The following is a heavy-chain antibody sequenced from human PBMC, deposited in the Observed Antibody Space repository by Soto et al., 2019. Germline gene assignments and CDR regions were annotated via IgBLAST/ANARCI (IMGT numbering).Heavy chain of an antibody. D-gene: IGHD3-22*01. Sequence: QIQLVQSGTEVRKPGAPAKVSCKASGYTFTNNDVCWVRQTPGQGLEWMGWISPYSGKTNYARKFQGRVTMTTDTSTSTAYMEVRSLTSDDTALYYCAREGLLLLPDYWGQGTLVTVSS. CDR3: AREGLLLLPDY. V-gene: IGHV1-18*01. CDR1: GYTFTNND. CDR2: ISPYSGKT. J-gene: IGHJ4*02.